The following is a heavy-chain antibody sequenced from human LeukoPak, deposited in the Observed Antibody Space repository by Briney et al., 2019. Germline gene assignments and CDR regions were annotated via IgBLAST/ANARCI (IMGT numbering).Heavy chain of an antibody. V-gene: IGHV4-31*11. CDR2: IYYSGST. Sequence: SETLSLTCAVSGGSISSGGYSWSWIRQPPGKGLEWIGYIYYSGSTYYNPSLKSRVTISVDTSKNQFSLKLSSVTAADTAVYYCARDAAAVVTPYYYGMDVWGQGTTVTVSS. CDR3: ARDAAAVVTPYYYGMDV. CDR1: GGSISSGGYS. D-gene: IGHD3-22*01. J-gene: IGHJ6*02.